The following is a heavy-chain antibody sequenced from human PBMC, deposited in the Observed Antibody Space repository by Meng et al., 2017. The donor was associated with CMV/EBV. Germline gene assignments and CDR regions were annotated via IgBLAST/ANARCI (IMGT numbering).Heavy chain of an antibody. Sequence: QLELQGSGPGLVKPSETLSLTCTVSGGSIRSGSYYWGWIRQPPGKGLEWIGSIYYSGSTYYNPSLKSRVTISVGTSKNQFSLKLSSVTAADTAVYYCARDPSLRWIDYWGQGTLVTVSS. CDR3: ARDPSLRWIDY. D-gene: IGHD4-23*01. V-gene: IGHV4-39*07. CDR2: IYYSGST. CDR1: GGSIRSGSYY. J-gene: IGHJ4*02.